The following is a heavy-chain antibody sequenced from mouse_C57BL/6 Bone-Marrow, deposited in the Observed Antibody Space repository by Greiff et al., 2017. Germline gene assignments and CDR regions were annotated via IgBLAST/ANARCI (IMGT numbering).Heavy chain of an antibody. D-gene: IGHD1-1*01. CDR3: ARLEFDGSSGDWYFDV. CDR1: GYTFTSYD. CDR2: IYPRDGST. Sequence: VKLMESGPELVKPGASVKLSCKASGYTFTSYDINWVKQRPGQGLEWIGWIYPRDGSTKYNEKFKGKATLTVDTSSSTAYMELHSLTSEDSAVYFRARLEFDGSSGDWYFDVWGTGTTVTVSS. V-gene: IGHV1-85*01. J-gene: IGHJ1*03.